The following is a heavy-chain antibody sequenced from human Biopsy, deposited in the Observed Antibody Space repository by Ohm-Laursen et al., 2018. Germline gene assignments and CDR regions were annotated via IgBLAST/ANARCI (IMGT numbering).Heavy chain of an antibody. Sequence: SETLSLTCTVSGDSISSYYWSWIRQPPGKGLEWIGYVSYTGSTDYNPSPQSRVTISVDTSKNHFSLRLRSVTPADTAMYYCARDRGFYSDRTVPGYFDLWGRGTLVTVSS. CDR3: ARDRGFYSDRTVPGYFDL. J-gene: IGHJ2*01. D-gene: IGHD3-22*01. CDR1: GDSISSYY. V-gene: IGHV4-59*01. CDR2: VSYTGST.